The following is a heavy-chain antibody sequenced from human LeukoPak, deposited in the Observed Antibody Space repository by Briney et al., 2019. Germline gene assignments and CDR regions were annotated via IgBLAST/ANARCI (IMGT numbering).Heavy chain of an antibody. Sequence: PRGSLRLSCAASGFTFSSYAMSWVRQAPGKGLEWVSAISGSGGSTYYADSVKGRFTISRDNSKNTLYLQMNSLRAEDTAVYYCANRYSGSYSRFDYWGQGTLVTVSS. CDR2: ISGSGGST. V-gene: IGHV3-23*01. J-gene: IGHJ4*02. CDR1: GFTFSSYA. CDR3: ANRYSGSYSRFDY. D-gene: IGHD1-26*01.